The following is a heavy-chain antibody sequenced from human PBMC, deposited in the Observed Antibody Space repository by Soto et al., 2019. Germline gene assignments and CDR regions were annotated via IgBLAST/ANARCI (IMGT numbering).Heavy chain of an antibody. Sequence: GGSLRLSCAASGFTFSTYGMHWVRQAPGRGPEWVATISYDGNKKCSADSVKGRFTISRDNSNNTLYLQMNSLRAEDTAVYHCARVVVVVAATTTNWFDPWGQGTLVTVSS. CDR3: ARVVVVVAATTTNWFDP. D-gene: IGHD2-15*01. CDR2: ISYDGNKK. J-gene: IGHJ5*02. CDR1: GFTFSTYG. V-gene: IGHV3-30*03.